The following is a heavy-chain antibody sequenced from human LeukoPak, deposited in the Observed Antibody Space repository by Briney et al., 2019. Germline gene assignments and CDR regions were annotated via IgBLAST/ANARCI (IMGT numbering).Heavy chain of an antibody. CDR2: ISSSGSTI. J-gene: IGHJ4*02. CDR1: GFTFSDYY. CDR3: ARDSPYYYDSSGYGSDY. D-gene: IGHD3-22*01. Sequence: AGGSLRLSCAASGFTFSDYYMSWIRQAPGKGLEWVSYISSSGSTIYYADSVKGRFTISRDNAKNSLYLQMNSLRAEDTAVYYCARDSPYYYDSSGYGSDYWGQGTLVTVSS. V-gene: IGHV3-11*04.